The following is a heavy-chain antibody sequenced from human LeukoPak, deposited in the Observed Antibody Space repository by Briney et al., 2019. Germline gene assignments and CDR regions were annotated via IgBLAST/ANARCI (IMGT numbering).Heavy chain of an antibody. CDR1: GFTFSSCA. J-gene: IGHJ4*02. Sequence: GGSLRLSCAASGFTFSSCAMSWVRQAPGKGLEWVSDISGSGGTTYYADSVKGRFTISRDNPTNTLYLQMSSLRAEDTAVYYCAKGRLYDSGGYYSRYFDFWGQGTLVTVSS. V-gene: IGHV3-23*01. CDR3: AKGRLYDSGGYYSRYFDF. CDR2: ISGSGGTT. D-gene: IGHD3-22*01.